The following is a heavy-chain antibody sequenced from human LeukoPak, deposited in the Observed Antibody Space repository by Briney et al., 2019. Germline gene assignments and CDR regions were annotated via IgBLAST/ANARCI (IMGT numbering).Heavy chain of an antibody. Sequence: GGSLRLSCAASEFSVGSNYMTWVRQAPGKGLEWVSLIYSGGSTYYADSVKGRFTISRDNAKNSLYLQMNSLRAEDTAVYYCARDSRTYSGSSHFDYWGQGTLVTVSS. CDR3: ARDSRTYSGSSHFDY. CDR2: IYSGGST. CDR1: EFSVGSNY. V-gene: IGHV3-66*01. D-gene: IGHD1-26*01. J-gene: IGHJ4*02.